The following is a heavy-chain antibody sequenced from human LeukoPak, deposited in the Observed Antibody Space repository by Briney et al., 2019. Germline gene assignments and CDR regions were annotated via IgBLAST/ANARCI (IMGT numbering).Heavy chain of an antibody. CDR1: GVSISSDGYY. V-gene: IGHV4-30-2*01. D-gene: IGHD3-10*01. Sequence: SETLSLTCTVSGVSISSDGYYWSWVRQPPGKGLEWIGYICHSGSTYYNPSLKSRVTISVDRSKNQFSLKLSSVTAADTAVYYCASSGYYGSGSYYHWGQGTLVTVSS. J-gene: IGHJ4*02. CDR3: ASSGYYGSGSYYH. CDR2: ICHSGST.